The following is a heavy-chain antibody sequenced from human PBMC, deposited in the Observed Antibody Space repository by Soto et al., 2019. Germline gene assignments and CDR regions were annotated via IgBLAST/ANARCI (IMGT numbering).Heavy chain of an antibody. Sequence: TSVPMPLPCTVSGDSVSSVGFHWAWLSRPPGQGLEWIGYIYNGGSTYYRPSLESRLHMSLDATRNLYSLRLTSVTAADTAAYICARAPVGLDTISYFDYCGQGKLVT. CDR3: ARAPVGLDTISYFDY. V-gene: IGHV4-30-4*01. J-gene: IGHJ4*02. CDR1: GDSVSSVGFH. D-gene: IGHD3-3*01. CDR2: IYNGGST.